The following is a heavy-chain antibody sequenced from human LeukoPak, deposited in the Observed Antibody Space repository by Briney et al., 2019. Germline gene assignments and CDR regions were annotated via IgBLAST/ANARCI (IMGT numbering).Heavy chain of an antibody. D-gene: IGHD1-14*01. CDR3: AGHLYKVHHFDF. CDR1: GGSISSYY. Sequence: SETLSLTCTVSGGSISSYYWSWIRQPPGKGLEWIGYIYYSGSTNYNPSLKSRVTISVDTSKNQFSLKLSSVTAADTAVYYCAGHLYKVHHFDFWGQGTLVTVSS. J-gene: IGHJ4*02. V-gene: IGHV4-59*08. CDR2: IYYSGST.